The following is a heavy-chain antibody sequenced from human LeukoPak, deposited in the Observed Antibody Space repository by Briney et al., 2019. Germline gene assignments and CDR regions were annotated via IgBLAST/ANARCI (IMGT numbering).Heavy chain of an antibody. CDR1: GFTFSSYE. D-gene: IGHD2-15*01. J-gene: IGHJ6*02. CDR3: ARGERGIVVVVAATYYYYYGMDV. Sequence: GGSLRLSCAASGFTFSSYEMNWVRQAPGKGLEWVSYIISSGSTIYYADSVKGRFTISRDNAKNSLYLQMNSLRAEDTAVYYCARGERGIVVVVAATYYYYYGMDVWGQGTTVTVSS. CDR2: IISSGSTI. V-gene: IGHV3-48*03.